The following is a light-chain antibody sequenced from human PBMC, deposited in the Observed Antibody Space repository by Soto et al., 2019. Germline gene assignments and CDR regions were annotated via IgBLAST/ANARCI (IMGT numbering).Light chain of an antibody. V-gene: IGKV3-20*01. J-gene: IGKJ4*01. CDR2: DAS. CDR3: QQYGSSPLT. Sequence: EIVLTQSPGTLSLSPGERATLSCRASQSVSSSYLAWYQQTPGQAPRLLIYDASNRATGIPDRFSGSGSGRDFTLTISRLEPEDFAVYYCQQYGSSPLTFGGGTKVEIK. CDR1: QSVSSSY.